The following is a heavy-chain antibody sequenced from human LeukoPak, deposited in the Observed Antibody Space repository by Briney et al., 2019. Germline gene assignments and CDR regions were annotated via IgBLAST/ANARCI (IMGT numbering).Heavy chain of an antibody. CDR3: ATSTGGAYFHY. D-gene: IGHD3-16*01. J-gene: IGHJ4*02. CDR2: LYPGGDSDA. CDR1: GYSFTNYW. Sequence: GESLKISCKGSGYSFTNYWIAWVRQMPGIGLEFMGMLYPGGDSDASYGPSFQGQVTISADKSITTAYLQWSSLKASGTATYYCATSTGGAYFHYWGQGTLVTVSS. V-gene: IGHV5-51*01.